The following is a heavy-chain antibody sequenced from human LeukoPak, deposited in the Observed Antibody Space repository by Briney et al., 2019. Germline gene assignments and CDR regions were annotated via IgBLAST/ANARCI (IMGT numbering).Heavy chain of an antibody. D-gene: IGHD6-13*01. Sequence: GASLQISCQGSGSIFTSYWIGWVRQLPGKSLEGMGVIYPGDSDTRYSPSFQGQVTISADKSISTAYLQWSSLKASDTAMYYCARLVPRIAAKNWFDPWGQGTLVTVSS. V-gene: IGHV5-51*01. CDR2: IYPGDSDT. CDR1: GSIFTSYW. J-gene: IGHJ5*02. CDR3: ARLVPRIAAKNWFDP.